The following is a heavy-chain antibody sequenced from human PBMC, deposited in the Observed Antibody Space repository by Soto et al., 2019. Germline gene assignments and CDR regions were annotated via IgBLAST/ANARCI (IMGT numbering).Heavy chain of an antibody. CDR1: GDRFNTYA. V-gene: IGHV1-69*01. CDR3: ARGGKEQFRGSGMDV. J-gene: IGHJ6*02. D-gene: IGHD1-1*01. CDR2: IITFFGAA. Sequence: QVQLVQSGAEVRKPGSSVRVSCKASGDRFNTYAFNWVRQAPGQGLEWLGGIITFFGAAMYAQKFQGRVTITADEFTTTAYMELSSLTSEDTAVYYCARGGKEQFRGSGMDVWGQGTTVTVSS.